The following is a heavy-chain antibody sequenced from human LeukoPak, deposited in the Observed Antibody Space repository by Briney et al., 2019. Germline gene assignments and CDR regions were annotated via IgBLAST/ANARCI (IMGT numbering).Heavy chain of an antibody. Sequence: LETLSLTCTVSVGSVSSGSDYWGWIRQPPGKGLGWIGYIYYSGSTNYNPSLKSRVTISVDTSKNQSSLKLSSVTAADTAVYYCARVGPGVSFDYWGQGTLVTVSS. J-gene: IGHJ4*02. V-gene: IGHV4-61*01. D-gene: IGHD3-10*01. CDR2: IYYSGST. CDR3: ARVGPGVSFDY. CDR1: VGSVSSGSDY.